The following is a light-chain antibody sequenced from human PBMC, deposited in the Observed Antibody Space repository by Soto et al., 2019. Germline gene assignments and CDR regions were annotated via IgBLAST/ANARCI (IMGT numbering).Light chain of an antibody. CDR2: AAS. V-gene: IGKV1-39*01. Sequence: DVQMTQSPSSLSASVGDRVTISCRSSQNIGTHLNWYQHKPGRAPKLLLYAASTLQSEVPSRFSGSGCGTDFTLTISGLQAEDVANYSCQQSHSAALTCGGGTKVEIK. CDR3: QQSHSAALT. CDR1: QNIGTH. J-gene: IGKJ4*01.